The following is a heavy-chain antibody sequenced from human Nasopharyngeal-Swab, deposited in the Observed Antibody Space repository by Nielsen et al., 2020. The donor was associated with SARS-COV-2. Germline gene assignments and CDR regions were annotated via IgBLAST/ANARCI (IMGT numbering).Heavy chain of an antibody. V-gene: IGHV3-48*04. CDR2: ISSSSSTI. Sequence: GESLKISCAASGFTFSSYSMNWVRQAPGKGLEWVSYISSSSSTIYYADSVKGRFTISRDNAKNSLYLQMNSLRAEDTAAYYCARGGGNYGNYYFDYWGQGTLVTVSS. J-gene: IGHJ4*02. CDR1: GFTFSSYS. D-gene: IGHD4-11*01. CDR3: ARGGGNYGNYYFDY.